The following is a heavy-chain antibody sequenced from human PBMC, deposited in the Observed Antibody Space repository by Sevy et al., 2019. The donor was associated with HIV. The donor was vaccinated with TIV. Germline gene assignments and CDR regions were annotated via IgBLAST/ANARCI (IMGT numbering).Heavy chain of an antibody. D-gene: IGHD6-13*01. V-gene: IGHV3-7*01. Sequence: GGSLRLSCAASGFSLNSYWMSWVRQAPGKGLEWVANIKQEGSVKYYVDSVKGRFTISRDNARNLLYLQMNSMRAEDTAVYYCVRAIAADGSFWGQGTLVTVSS. CDR3: VRAIAADGSF. CDR1: GFSLNSYW. CDR2: IKQEGSVK. J-gene: IGHJ4*02.